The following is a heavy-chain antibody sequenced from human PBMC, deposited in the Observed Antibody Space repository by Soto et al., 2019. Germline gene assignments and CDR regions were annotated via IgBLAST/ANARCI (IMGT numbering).Heavy chain of an antibody. D-gene: IGHD2-15*01. V-gene: IGHV4-39*01. CDR3: ARVGMIRYGSGCSCYF. Sequence: IRQTPGKGPEWIGSIYYSGSTYSNPSLTSRVTISVDTSKNQSSLKLSSVTAADTAVYYCARVGMIRYGSGCSCYF. J-gene: IGHJ4*03. CDR2: IYYSGST.